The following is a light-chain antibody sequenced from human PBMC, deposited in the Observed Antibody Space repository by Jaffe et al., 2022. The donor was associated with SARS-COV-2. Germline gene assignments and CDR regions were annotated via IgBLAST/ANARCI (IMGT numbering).Light chain of an antibody. V-gene: IGKV3-20*01. CDR2: GAS. CDR3: QHSGTSLYT. Sequence: EIVLTQSPGTLSLSPGERATLSCRASQTISTNSLAWYQQKPGQAPRLLIYGASSMASGIPDRFTGSGSGTDFTLTISRLEPEDFAVYYCQHSGTSLYTFGQGTKLEI. CDR1: QTISTNS. J-gene: IGKJ2*01.